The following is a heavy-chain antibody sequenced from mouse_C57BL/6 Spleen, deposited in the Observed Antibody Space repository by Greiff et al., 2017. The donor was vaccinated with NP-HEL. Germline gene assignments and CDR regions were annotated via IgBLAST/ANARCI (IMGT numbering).Heavy chain of an antibody. CDR1: GYTFTSYW. J-gene: IGHJ2*01. CDR2: IHPNSGST. CDR3: ARSLYGNYGY. D-gene: IGHD2-1*01. V-gene: IGHV1-64*01. Sequence: QVQLQQPGAELVKPGAAGMLSWAASGYTFTSYWMHWVKQRPGQGLEWIGMIHPNSGSTNYNEKFKSKATLTVDKSSSTAYMQLSSLTSEDSAVYYCARSLYGNYGYWGQGTTLAVSS.